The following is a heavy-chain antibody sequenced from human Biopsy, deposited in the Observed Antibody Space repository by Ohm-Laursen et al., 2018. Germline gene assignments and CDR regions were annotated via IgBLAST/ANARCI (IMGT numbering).Heavy chain of an antibody. Sequence: SVKVSCKASGYTFTNYGITWVRQAPGQGLQWVGWISGYNGNTNFAHNLRDRVTLTADTSTSTAYMELRSLRSDDTAVYYCARAPKFYYDIHDYYDTPFDIWGQGTMVTVSP. D-gene: IGHD3-22*01. CDR2: ISGYNGNT. CDR1: GYTFTNYG. V-gene: IGHV1-18*01. J-gene: IGHJ3*02. CDR3: ARAPKFYYDIHDYYDTPFDI.